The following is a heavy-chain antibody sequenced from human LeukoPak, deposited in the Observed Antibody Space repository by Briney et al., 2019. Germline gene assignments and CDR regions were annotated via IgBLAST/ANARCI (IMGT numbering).Heavy chain of an antibody. D-gene: IGHD3-22*01. Sequence: PGGSLRLSCAASGFTVSSNYMSWVRQAPGKGLEWVSGINWNGGSTGYADSVKGRFTISRDNAKNSLYLQMNSLRAEDTAVYYCARGVQWLLYYFDYWGQGTLVTVSP. CDR2: INWNGGST. CDR1: GFTVSSNY. CDR3: ARGVQWLLYYFDY. V-gene: IGHV3-20*04. J-gene: IGHJ4*02.